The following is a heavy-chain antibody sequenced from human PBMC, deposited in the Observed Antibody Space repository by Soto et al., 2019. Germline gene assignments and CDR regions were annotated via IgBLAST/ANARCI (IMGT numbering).Heavy chain of an antibody. Sequence: GGSLRLSCAASGFTFSSYAMSWVRQAPGKGLEWVSAISGSGGSTYYADSVKGRFTISRDNSKNTLYLQMNSLRAEDTAVYYCAKGGSGQLTHHYGMDVCGKGTMVTLSS. V-gene: IGHV3-23*01. D-gene: IGHD3-10*01. CDR2: ISGSGGST. CDR1: GFTFSSYA. J-gene: IGHJ6*04. CDR3: AKGGSGQLTHHYGMDV.